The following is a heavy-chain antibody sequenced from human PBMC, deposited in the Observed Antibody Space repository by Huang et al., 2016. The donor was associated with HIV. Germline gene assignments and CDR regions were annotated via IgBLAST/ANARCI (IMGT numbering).Heavy chain of an antibody. Sequence: EVQLVESGGGLAQPGGSLRLSCVASGYTFSTYSMNWVRQAAGKGLELVSYISKTSGATSYAESVKGRFTVSRDNVKNSLYLQMNRLRVEDTAMYYCVRDSSSGLQLRYWGQGALVIVS. CDR3: VRDSSSGLQLRY. CDR2: ISKTSGAT. CDR1: GYTFSTYS. D-gene: IGHD3-22*01. V-gene: IGHV3-48*01. J-gene: IGHJ4*02.